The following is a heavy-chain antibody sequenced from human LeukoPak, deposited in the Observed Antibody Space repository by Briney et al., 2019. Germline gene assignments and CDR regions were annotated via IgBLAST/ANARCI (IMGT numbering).Heavy chain of an antibody. CDR1: GLDVSTTY. V-gene: IGHV3-53*01. D-gene: IGHD3/OR15-3a*01. CDR3: ARVSRTSWYYGMDV. J-gene: IGHJ6*02. Sequence: GRSLRLSCAASGLDVSTTYMTWVRQAPGKGLEWVSVLYGGGSIFYAESVKGRFTISRVNSNNTLYLQMNNLRADDTAVYYCARVSRTSWYYGMDVWGRGTTVTVAS. CDR2: LYGGGSI.